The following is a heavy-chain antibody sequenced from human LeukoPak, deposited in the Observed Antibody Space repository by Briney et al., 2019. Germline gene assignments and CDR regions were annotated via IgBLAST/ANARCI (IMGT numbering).Heavy chain of an antibody. V-gene: IGHV3-7*01. D-gene: IGHD1-26*01. CDR2: IKQDGSET. Sequence: GGSLRLSCAASGFTFSSYWMSWVRQAPGKGLEWVANIKQDGSETYYVDSVKGRFTISRDNAKNSLYLQMNSLRAEDTAVYYCARDRWELNYYYYGMDVWGQGTTVTVSS. CDR3: ARDRWELNYYYYGMDV. CDR1: GFTFSSYW. J-gene: IGHJ6*02.